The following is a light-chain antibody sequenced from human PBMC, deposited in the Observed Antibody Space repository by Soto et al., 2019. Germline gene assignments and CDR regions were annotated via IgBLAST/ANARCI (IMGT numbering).Light chain of an antibody. Sequence: QSVLTQPPSASGTPGQRVTISCSGSSSNIGSNTVNWYQQLPGTAPKLLIYSINQRPSGVPDRFSGSKSGTSASLAISGLQSEDEGDYFCAAWDDSLNGYVFGTGTKVTVL. CDR3: AAWDDSLNGYV. V-gene: IGLV1-44*01. CDR2: SIN. CDR1: SSNIGSNT. J-gene: IGLJ1*01.